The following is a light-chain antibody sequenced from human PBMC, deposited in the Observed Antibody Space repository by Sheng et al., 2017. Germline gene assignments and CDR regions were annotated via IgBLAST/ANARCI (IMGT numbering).Light chain of an antibody. J-gene: IGLJ1*01. CDR3: QVWDSSGDHYV. CDR1: NIGSKS. Sequence: SYVLTQPPSVSVAPGQTARITCGGNNIGSKSVQWYQQKPGQAPVLVVYDDSDRPSGIPERFSGSNSGNTATLTISRVEAGDEADFYCQVWDSSGDHYVFGTGTKVTVL. CDR2: DDS. V-gene: IGLV3-21*02.